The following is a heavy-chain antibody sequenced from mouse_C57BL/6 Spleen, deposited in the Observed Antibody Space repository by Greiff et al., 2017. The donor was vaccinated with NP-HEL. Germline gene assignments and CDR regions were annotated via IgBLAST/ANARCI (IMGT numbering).Heavy chain of an antibody. Sequence: QVQLQQPGAELVMPGASVKLSCKASGYTFTSYWMHWVKQRPGQGLEWIGEIDPSDSYTNYNQKFKGKATLTVDTSSSTAYMQLSSLTSEDSAVYYCARTNWDPYWGQGTLVTVSA. V-gene: IGHV1-69*01. CDR3: ARTNWDPY. CDR1: GYTFTSYW. J-gene: IGHJ3*01. CDR2: IDPSDSYT. D-gene: IGHD4-1*01.